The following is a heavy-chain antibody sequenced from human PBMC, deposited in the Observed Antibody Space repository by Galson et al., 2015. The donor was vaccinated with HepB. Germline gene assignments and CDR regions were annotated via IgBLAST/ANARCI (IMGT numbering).Heavy chain of an antibody. Sequence: SVKVSCKVSGYTLTELSMHWVRQAPGKGLEWMGGFGPEDGETIYAQKFQGRVTMTEDTSTDTAYMELSSLRSEDTAVYYCALTPDIVGEWDYWGQGTLVTVSS. CDR1: GYTLTELS. J-gene: IGHJ4*02. V-gene: IGHV1-24*01. CDR2: FGPEDGET. D-gene: IGHD2-15*01. CDR3: ALTPDIVGEWDY.